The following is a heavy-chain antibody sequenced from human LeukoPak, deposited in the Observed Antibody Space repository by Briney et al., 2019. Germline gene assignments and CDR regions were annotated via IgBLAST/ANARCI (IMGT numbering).Heavy chain of an antibody. J-gene: IGHJ4*02. V-gene: IGHV3-48*01. Sequence: GGSLRLSCAASGFTFSSYSMNWVRQAPGKGLEWVSYISSSSSTIYYADSVKGRFTISRDNAKISLYLQMNSLRAEDTAVYYCARDGSSWTFDYWGQGTLVTVSS. D-gene: IGHD6-13*01. CDR2: ISSSSSTI. CDR3: ARDGSSWTFDY. CDR1: GFTFSSYS.